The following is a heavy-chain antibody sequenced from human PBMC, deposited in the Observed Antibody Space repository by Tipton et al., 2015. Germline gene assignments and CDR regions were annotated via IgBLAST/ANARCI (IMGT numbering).Heavy chain of an antibody. CDR1: AYSISSDYY. Sequence: TLSLTCAVSAYSISSDYYWSWIRQPPGKGLEWIGYIHYSGATKYNPSLKSRVTISVDTSKNQFSLNLNSVTAADTAVYYCARRAGYGDHLDYWGRGTLVTVSS. D-gene: IGHD4-17*01. V-gene: IGHV4-61*01. CDR2: IHYSGAT. J-gene: IGHJ4*02. CDR3: ARRAGYGDHLDY.